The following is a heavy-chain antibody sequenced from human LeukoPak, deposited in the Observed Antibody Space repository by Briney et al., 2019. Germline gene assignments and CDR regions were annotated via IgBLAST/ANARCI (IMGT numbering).Heavy chain of an antibody. D-gene: IGHD6-19*01. CDR1: GFTFSSYE. CDR3: AREVGGWYWGYFDY. Sequence: PGGSLRLSCAASGFTFSSYEMNWVRQAPGKGREWVSYISSSGSTIYYADSVKGRFTISRDNAKNSLYLQMNSLRAEDTAVYYCAREVGGWYWGYFDYWGQGTLVTVSS. V-gene: IGHV3-48*03. J-gene: IGHJ4*02. CDR2: ISSSGSTI.